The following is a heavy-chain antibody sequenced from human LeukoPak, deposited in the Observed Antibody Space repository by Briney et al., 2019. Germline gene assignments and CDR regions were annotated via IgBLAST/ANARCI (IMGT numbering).Heavy chain of an antibody. CDR3: ARDDYGDFGPDY. Sequence: GGSLRLSCAASGFTFSNYWMHWVRQAPGKGLVWVSRLNSDGSTISYADSVKGRFTISRDNAKNTVYLQMNSLRAEDTAVYYCARDDYGDFGPDYWGQGTLVTVSS. J-gene: IGHJ4*02. CDR1: GFTFSNYW. V-gene: IGHV3-74*01. D-gene: IGHD4-17*01. CDR2: LNSDGSTI.